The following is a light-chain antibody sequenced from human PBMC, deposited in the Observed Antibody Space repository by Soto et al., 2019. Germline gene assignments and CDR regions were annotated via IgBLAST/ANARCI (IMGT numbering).Light chain of an antibody. J-gene: IGKJ1*01. CDR3: HQRQSWPRT. V-gene: IGKV3-11*01. Sequence: EIVLTQSPATLSSFPGDRVTLSCRANQAVNTRLAWYQHKPGQAPRLLIYLTSNRAAGIPARFSGSGSETDFTLTISDVEPEDFAVYYCHQRQSWPRTFGQGTKVDI. CDR1: QAVNTR. CDR2: LTS.